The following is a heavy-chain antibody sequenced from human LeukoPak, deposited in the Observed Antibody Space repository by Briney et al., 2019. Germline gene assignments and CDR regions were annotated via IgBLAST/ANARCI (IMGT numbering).Heavy chain of an antibody. D-gene: IGHD3-22*01. CDR2: IWYDGSNK. V-gene: IGHV3-33*01. Sequence: PGGSLRLSCAASGFTFSSYGMHWVRQAPGKGLEWVAVIWYDGSNKYYADSVKGRFTISRDNSKNTLYLQMNSLRAEDTAVYYCARTQITYYYDSSGSHRGSYYYGMDVWGQGTTVTVSS. CDR3: ARTQITYYYDSSGSHRGSYYYGMDV. CDR1: GFTFSSYG. J-gene: IGHJ6*02.